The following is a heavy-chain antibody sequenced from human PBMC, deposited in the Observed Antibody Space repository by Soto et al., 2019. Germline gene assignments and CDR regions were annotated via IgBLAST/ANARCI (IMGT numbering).Heavy chain of an antibody. J-gene: IGHJ5*02. D-gene: IGHD3-10*01. V-gene: IGHV3-53*01. CDR1: GFTVRPRY. CDR3: AGETYYYGSGNYGWFDP. CDR2: IYPGGNT. Sequence: EVQLVESGGGLIQPGGSLRPSCAASGFTVRPRYINGFRQAPGGGWEGVSVIYPGGNTYYTDSVKGRFTISRDSSRNTMFLQMNSLRAEDTALYYCAGETYYYGSGNYGWFDPWGQGTLVTVSS.